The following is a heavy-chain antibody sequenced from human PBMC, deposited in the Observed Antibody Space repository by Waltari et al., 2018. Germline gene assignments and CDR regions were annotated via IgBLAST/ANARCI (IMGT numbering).Heavy chain of an antibody. CDR2: IWYDGSNK. Sequence: QVQLVESGGGVVQPGRSLRLSCAASGFTFSSYGMHWVRQAPGKGLEWVAVIWYDGSNKYYADSVKGRFTISRDNSKNTLYLQMNSLRAEDTAVYYCARDFSGYSYYYGMDVWGQGTTVTVSS. CDR1: GFTFSSYG. V-gene: IGHV3-33*01. CDR3: ARDFSGYSYYYGMDV. J-gene: IGHJ6*02. D-gene: IGHD5-12*01.